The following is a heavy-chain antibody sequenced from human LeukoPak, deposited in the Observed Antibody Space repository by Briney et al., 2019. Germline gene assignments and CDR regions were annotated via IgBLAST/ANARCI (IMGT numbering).Heavy chain of an antibody. V-gene: IGHV4-59*07. Sequence: SDTLSLTCTVSGGSISSYYWSWIRQPPGKGLEWIGYIYYSGSTNYNPSLKSRVTISVDTSKNQFSLKLSSVTAADTAVYYCARGGSEFGEYIFDYWGQGTLVTVSS. J-gene: IGHJ4*02. D-gene: IGHD3-10*01. CDR3: ARGGSEFGEYIFDY. CDR1: GGSISSYY. CDR2: IYYSGST.